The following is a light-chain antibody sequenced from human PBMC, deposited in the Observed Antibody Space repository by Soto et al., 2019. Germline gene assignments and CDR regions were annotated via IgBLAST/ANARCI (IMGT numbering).Light chain of an antibody. V-gene: IGLV6-57*04. CDR3: QSYDTTTVV. Sequence: NFMLTQPHSGSESPGKTVTISCTRSSGGIASNYVQWYQQRPGSAPTTVIYKNNQRPSGVPARFSGSTDGSSNSASLTISGLQIEDEADYYCQSYDTTTVVFGGGTKLTVL. CDR2: KNN. CDR1: SGGIASNY. J-gene: IGLJ2*01.